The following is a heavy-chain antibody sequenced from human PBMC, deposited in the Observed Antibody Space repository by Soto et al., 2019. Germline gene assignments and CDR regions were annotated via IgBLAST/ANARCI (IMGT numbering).Heavy chain of an antibody. Sequence: GGSLRLSCAASGFTFSSYWMHWVRQAPGKGLVWVSKISSSSSSTDYADSVKGRFTISRDNAKNSLYLQMSSLRAEDTAVYYCARDRGGGSIFGGHYGMDVWGQGTTVTVSS. CDR2: ISSSSSST. D-gene: IGHD3-3*01. J-gene: IGHJ6*02. CDR1: GFTFSSYW. V-gene: IGHV3-21*06. CDR3: ARDRGGGSIFGGHYGMDV.